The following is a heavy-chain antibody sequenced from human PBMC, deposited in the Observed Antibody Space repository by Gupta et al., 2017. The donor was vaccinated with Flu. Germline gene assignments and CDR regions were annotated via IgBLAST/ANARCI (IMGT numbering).Heavy chain of an antibody. CDR2: IYTSGST. CDR1: GGSISSYY. CDR3: ARAGWWFGESASYNWFDP. D-gene: IGHD3-10*01. J-gene: IGHJ5*02. Sequence: QVQLQESGPGLVKPSETLSLTCTVSGGSISSYYWSWIRQPAGKGLEWIGRIYTSGSTNYNPSLKSRVTMSVDTSKNQFSLKLSSVTAADTAVYYCARAGWWFGESASYNWFDPWGQGTLVTVSS. V-gene: IGHV4-4*07.